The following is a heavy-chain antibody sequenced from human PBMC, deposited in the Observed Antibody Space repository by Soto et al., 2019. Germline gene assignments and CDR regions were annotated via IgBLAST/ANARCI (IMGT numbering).Heavy chain of an antibody. D-gene: IGHD4-17*01. CDR2: ISYDGNNQ. V-gene: IGHV3-30*18. CDR3: AKDHLPTTGTTPWFDH. Sequence: QVQLVGSGGGVVQPGRSLRLSCEASGFTFSDYGMHWVRQVPGKGLEWVAVISYDGNNQYYADSVKGRFTISRDNSKNTLYLQMNSLRAEDTSRSYCAKDHLPTTGTTPWFDHWGQGALVTVSS. CDR1: GFTFSDYG. J-gene: IGHJ5*02.